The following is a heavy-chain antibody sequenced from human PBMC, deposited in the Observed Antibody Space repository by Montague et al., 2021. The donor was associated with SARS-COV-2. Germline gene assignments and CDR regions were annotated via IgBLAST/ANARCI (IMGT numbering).Heavy chain of an antibody. CDR1: GFTFSSYG. CDR2: VWYDGSNK. CDR3: ARTGILTGNYYYYYYMDV. D-gene: IGHD3-9*01. J-gene: IGHJ6*03. V-gene: IGHV3-33*01. Sequence: SLRLSCAASGFTFSSYGMHWVRQTPGKGLEWVAVVWYDGSNKYYADSVKGRFTISRDNPKNTLYLQMNSLRAEDTAVYYCARTGILTGNYYYYYYMDVWGKGTTVTVSS.